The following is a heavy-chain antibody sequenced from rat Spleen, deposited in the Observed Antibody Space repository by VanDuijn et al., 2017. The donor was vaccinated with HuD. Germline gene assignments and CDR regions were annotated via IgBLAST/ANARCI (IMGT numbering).Heavy chain of an antibody. D-gene: IGHD1-6*01. V-gene: IGHV5-22*01. CDR1: GFTFSDYY. J-gene: IGHJ3*01. Sequence: EVQLVESGGGLVQPGRSLKLSCAASGFTFSDYYMAWVLQAPKKGLEWVASISYEGSSTYYRDSVKGRFTISRENAKDILYLQMDSLRSEDTATYYCARHGYTTDYLNWFAYWGQGTLVTVSS. CDR3: ARHGYTTDYLNWFAY. CDR2: ISYEGSST.